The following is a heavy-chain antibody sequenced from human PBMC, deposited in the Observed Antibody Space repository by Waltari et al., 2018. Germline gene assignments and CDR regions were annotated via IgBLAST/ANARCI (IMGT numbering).Heavy chain of an antibody. CDR1: GGSISSSGYY. CDR2: IYYRGST. D-gene: IGHD3-10*01. V-gene: IGHV4-39*01. CDR3: ARHESWSGVGNY. J-gene: IGHJ4*02. Sequence: QLQLQESGPGLVKPSETLSLTCNVSGGSISSSGYYWGWIRQPPGKGLEWIGSIYYRGSTYYNPSLKSRVTISVDTSKNQFSLKVSSVTAADTAVYYCARHESWSGVGNYWGQGALVTVSS.